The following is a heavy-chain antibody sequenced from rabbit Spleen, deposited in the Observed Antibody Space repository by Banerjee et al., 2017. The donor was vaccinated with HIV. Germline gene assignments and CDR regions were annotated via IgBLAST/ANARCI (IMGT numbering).Heavy chain of an antibody. V-gene: IGHV1S45*01. CDR1: GFSFSSSYY. CDR3: ARNYVNAFDP. Sequence: QEQLVESGGGLVQPEGSLTLTCTASGFSFSSSYYMCWVRQAPGKGLEWIACIDTNDGDTDYANWPKGRFTISKTSSTTVTLQMTRLTAADTATYFCARNYVNAFDPWGPGTLVTVS. J-gene: IGHJ2*01. D-gene: IGHD1-1*01. CDR2: IDTNDGDT.